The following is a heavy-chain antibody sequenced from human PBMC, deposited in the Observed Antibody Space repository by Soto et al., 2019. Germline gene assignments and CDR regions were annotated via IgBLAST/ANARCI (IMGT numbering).Heavy chain of an antibody. CDR3: ARDLGRTAAGYYYYYAMDV. J-gene: IGHJ6*02. CDR2: IKQDGSEK. D-gene: IGHD2-2*01. CDR1: GFTFSNYC. Sequence: GSLRLSCAASGFTFSNYCMNWVLQAPWKGLEWVANIKQDGSEKYFVDSVKGRLTISRDNAKNSLYLQMNSLRAEDTAVYYCARDLGRTAAGYYYYYAMDVWGQGTTVTSP. V-gene: IGHV3-7*01.